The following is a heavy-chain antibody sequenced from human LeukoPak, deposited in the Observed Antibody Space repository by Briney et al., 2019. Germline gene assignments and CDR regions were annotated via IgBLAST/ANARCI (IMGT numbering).Heavy chain of an antibody. CDR2: VRASGVGT. V-gene: IGHV3-23*01. Sequence: GGSLRLSCAASGFTFSDHVMSWVRQAPGKGLEWVSSVRASGVGTHYADSVKGRFTISRDNSKNTLYLQMNSLRAEDTAVYYCARGGFIVVVTDKGLDWGQGTLVTVSS. J-gene: IGHJ4*02. CDR3: ARGGFIVVVTDKGLD. D-gene: IGHD2-21*02. CDR1: GFTFSDHV.